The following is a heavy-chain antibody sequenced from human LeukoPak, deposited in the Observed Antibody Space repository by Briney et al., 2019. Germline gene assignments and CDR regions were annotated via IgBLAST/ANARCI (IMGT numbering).Heavy chain of an antibody. CDR1: GYSISSGYY. V-gene: IGHV4-38-2*01. Sequence: SETLSLTCAVSGYSISSGYYWGWIRQPPGKGLEWIGSIYHSGSTYYNPSLKSRVTISVDTSKNQFSLKLSSVTAADTAVYYCARPNYDFWSGIPTGFDYWGQGTLVTVSS. J-gene: IGHJ4*02. CDR3: ARPNYDFWSGIPTGFDY. CDR2: IYHSGST. D-gene: IGHD3-3*01.